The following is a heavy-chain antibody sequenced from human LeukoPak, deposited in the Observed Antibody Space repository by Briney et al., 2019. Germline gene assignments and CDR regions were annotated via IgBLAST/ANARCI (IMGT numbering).Heavy chain of an antibody. CDR1: GFTFSSYS. CDR3: AKDEGIAVAASFRYYYYGMDV. J-gene: IGHJ6*02. CDR2: ISSSSSYI. V-gene: IGHV3-21*04. D-gene: IGHD6-19*01. Sequence: GGSLRLSCAASGFTFSSYSMNWVRQAPGKGLEWVSSISSSSSYIYYADSVKGRFTISRDNSKNTLYLQMNSLRAEDTAVYYCAKDEGIAVAASFRYYYYGMDVWGQGTTVTVSS.